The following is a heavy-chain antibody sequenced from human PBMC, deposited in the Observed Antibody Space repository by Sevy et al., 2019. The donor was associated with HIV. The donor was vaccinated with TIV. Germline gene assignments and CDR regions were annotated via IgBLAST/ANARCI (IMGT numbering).Heavy chain of an antibody. CDR1: GGSISSGDYY. J-gene: IGHJ4*02. CDR3: AREGTYGGIFDY. CDR2: IYYSGST. D-gene: IGHD2-15*01. V-gene: IGHV4-30-4*01. Sequence: SETLSLTCTVSGGSISSGDYYWSWIRQPPGKGLEWIGYIYYSGSTYYNPSLKSRVTISVDTSKNQFSLKLSSVTAADTAVYYCAREGTYGGIFDYRGQGTLVTVSS.